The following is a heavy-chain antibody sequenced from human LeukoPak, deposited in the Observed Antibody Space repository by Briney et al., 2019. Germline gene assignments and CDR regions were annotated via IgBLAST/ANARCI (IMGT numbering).Heavy chain of an antibody. CDR3: ARDDYSGSGSYYNRYYYYYMDV. J-gene: IGHJ6*03. CDR1: GFTFSSYG. D-gene: IGHD3-10*01. V-gene: IGHV3-30*02. CDR2: IRYDGSNK. Sequence: GGSLRLSCAASGFTFSSYGMHWVRQAPGKGLEWVAFIRYDGSNKYYADSVKGRFTISRDNAKNSLYLQMNSLRAEDTAVYYCARDDYSGSGSYYNRYYYYYMDVWGKGTTVTVSS.